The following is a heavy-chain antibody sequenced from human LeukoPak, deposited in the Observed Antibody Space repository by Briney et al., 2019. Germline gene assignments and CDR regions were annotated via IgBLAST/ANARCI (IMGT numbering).Heavy chain of an antibody. CDR2: IRYDGSDR. CDR3: ARGGSPSDY. J-gene: IGHJ4*02. D-gene: IGHD3-16*01. V-gene: IGHV3-30*02. Sequence: GGSLRLSCVASGFIFITYGMHWVRQAPGKGLEWVTSIRYDGSDRYYADSVKGRFTISRDSSKNTLYLQMNSLRVEDTAVYYCARGGSPSDYWGQGTLVTVSS. CDR1: GFIFITYG.